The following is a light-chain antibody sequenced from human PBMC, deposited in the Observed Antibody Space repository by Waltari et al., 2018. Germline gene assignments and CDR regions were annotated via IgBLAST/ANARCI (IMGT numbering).Light chain of an antibody. Sequence: VLTRSPATLSVSPGERAALSCRASQSVSSFLAWYQQKPGQAPRLLIFDTSNRATGIPARFTGSGSGTDFTLTISSLEPEDSAVYYCQQRGNWPPWTFGQGTKVEV. CDR2: DTS. CDR1: QSVSSF. V-gene: IGKV3-11*01. CDR3: QQRGNWPPWT. J-gene: IGKJ1*01.